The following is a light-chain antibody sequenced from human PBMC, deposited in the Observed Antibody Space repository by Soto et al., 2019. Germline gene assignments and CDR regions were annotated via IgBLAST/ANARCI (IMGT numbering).Light chain of an antibody. J-gene: IGKJ4*01. Sequence: EIVMTQSPATLSVSPGERATLSCRASQSVSSNLAWYQQKPGQAPRLLIYGASTRATRIPARFSGSGSGTEFTLTISSLQSEAFAVYYCQQYNNWPPLTFGGGTKVEIK. CDR2: GAS. CDR1: QSVSSN. V-gene: IGKV3-15*01. CDR3: QQYNNWPPLT.